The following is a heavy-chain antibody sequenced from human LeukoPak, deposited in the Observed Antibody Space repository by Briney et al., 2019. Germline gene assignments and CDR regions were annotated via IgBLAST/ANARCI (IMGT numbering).Heavy chain of an antibody. CDR1: GFTFSDYY. CDR3: AREHDYGDLIYYYYGMDV. Sequence: PGGSLRLSCAASGFTFSDYYMSWIRQAPGKGLEWVSYISSSGSTIYYADSVKGRFTISRDNAKNSLYLQMNSLRAEDTAVYYCAREHDYGDLIYYYYGMDVWGQGTTVTVSS. V-gene: IGHV3-11*01. CDR2: ISSSGSTI. D-gene: IGHD4-17*01. J-gene: IGHJ6*02.